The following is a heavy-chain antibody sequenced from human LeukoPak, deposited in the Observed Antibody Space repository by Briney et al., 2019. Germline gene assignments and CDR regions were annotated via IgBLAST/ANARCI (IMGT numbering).Heavy chain of an antibody. J-gene: IGHJ5*02. D-gene: IGHD3-10*01. CDR2: ISSSGSTI. Sequence: GGSLRLSCAASGFTFSDYYMSWIRQAPGKGLEWVSYISSSGSTIYYTDSVKGRFTISRDNAKNSLYLQMNSLRVEDTAVYYCARDGRYYGSGSKYWFDPWGQGTLVTVSS. CDR1: GFTFSDYY. V-gene: IGHV3-11*01. CDR3: ARDGRYYGSGSKYWFDP.